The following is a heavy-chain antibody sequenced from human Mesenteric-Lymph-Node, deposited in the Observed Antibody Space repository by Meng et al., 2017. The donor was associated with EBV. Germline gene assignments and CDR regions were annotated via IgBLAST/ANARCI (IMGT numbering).Heavy chain of an antibody. V-gene: IGHV4-30-4*01. Sequence: QVHLHESCPGCVKPYHTLSLTCSVSGGSISMGGYYWSWIRQPPGKGLEWIGYIYYSGDTYYNPSLKSRVTISVDTSKNQFSLKLSSVTAADTAVYYCVGGVAADGSVDYWGQGTLVTVSS. CDR1: GGSISMGGYY. J-gene: IGHJ4*02. CDR2: IYYSGDT. D-gene: IGHD6-13*01. CDR3: VGGVAADGSVDY.